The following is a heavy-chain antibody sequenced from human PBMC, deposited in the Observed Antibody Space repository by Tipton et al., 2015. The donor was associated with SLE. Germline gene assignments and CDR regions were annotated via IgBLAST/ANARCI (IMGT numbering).Heavy chain of an antibody. D-gene: IGHD6-6*01. CDR1: GASISSGGHY. V-gene: IGHV4-61*08. J-gene: IGHJ4*02. Sequence: TLSLTCTVSGASISSGGHYWDWIRQPPGKGLEWIGYVYLGGGTKYNPSLKSRVTISADTSKNQFSLKLRSVTAADTAVYYCARGTYSSSDVGFDSWGQGAQVTVSS. CDR3: ARGTYSSSDVGFDS. CDR2: VYLGGGT.